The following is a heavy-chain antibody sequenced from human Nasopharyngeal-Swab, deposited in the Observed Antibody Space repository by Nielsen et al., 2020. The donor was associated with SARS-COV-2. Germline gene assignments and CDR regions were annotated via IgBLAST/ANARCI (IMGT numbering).Heavy chain of an antibody. CDR2: IRSKGNTYAT. CDR3: TRCGGGCYSRRYY. V-gene: IGHV3-73*01. D-gene: IGHD2-21*02. Sequence: GESLKISCAASGFTFSDSAIHWVRQASGKGLEWVGGIRSKGNTYATAYAESVKGRFIIFRDDPTNTAHLQMNSLNTEDTSVYYCTRCGGGCYSRRYYWGYGTLVTVSS. J-gene: IGHJ4*01. CDR1: GFTFSDSA.